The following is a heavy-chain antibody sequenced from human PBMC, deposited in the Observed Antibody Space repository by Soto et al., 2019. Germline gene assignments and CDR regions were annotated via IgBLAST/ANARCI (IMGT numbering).Heavy chain of an antibody. CDR3: AFRRWSNFDY. V-gene: IGHV2-5*02. Sequence: QITLKESGPTLVKPTQTLTLTCTFSGFSLSTSGMGVGWIRQPPGKAPEWLAVIYWDDDKRYSPSLKSRLTITKDTSKNQVVLTMTNMDPVATATYYCAFRRWSNFDYWGQGTLVTVSS. CDR2: IYWDDDK. D-gene: IGHD2-15*01. J-gene: IGHJ4*02. CDR1: GFSLSTSGMG.